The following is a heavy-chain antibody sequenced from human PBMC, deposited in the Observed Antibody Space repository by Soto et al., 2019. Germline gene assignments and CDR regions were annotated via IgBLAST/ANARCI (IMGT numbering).Heavy chain of an antibody. V-gene: IGHV6-1*01. CDR3: AREGEAVAGTDWFDP. Sequence: SQTLSLTCAISGDSVSSDSAAWNCIRQSPSRGLEWLGRTYYRSKWYNDYAVSVKSRITINPDTSKNQFSLQLNSVTPEDTAVYYCAREGEAVAGTDWFDPWGQGTLVTVSS. J-gene: IGHJ5*02. D-gene: IGHD6-19*01. CDR2: TYYRSKWYN. CDR1: GDSVSSDSAA.